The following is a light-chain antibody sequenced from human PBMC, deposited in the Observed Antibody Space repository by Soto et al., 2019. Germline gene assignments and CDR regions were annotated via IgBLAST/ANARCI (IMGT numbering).Light chain of an antibody. V-gene: IGLV2-11*01. CDR1: SSDVGGYNY. CDR2: DVS. J-gene: IGLJ2*01. Sequence: QSALIQPRSVSGSPGQSVTISCTGTSSDVGGYNYVSWYQQHPGKAPKLMIYDVSKRPSGVPDRFSGSKSGNTASLTISGLQAEDEADYYFCSYAGSSTVVFGGGTKLTGL. CDR3: CSYAGSSTVV.